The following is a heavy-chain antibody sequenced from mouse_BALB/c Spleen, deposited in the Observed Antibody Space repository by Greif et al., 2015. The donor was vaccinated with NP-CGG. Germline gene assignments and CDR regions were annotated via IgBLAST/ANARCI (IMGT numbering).Heavy chain of an antibody. D-gene: IGHD2-1*01. Sequence: VQLQQSGAELVRPGSSVKISCKASGYAFSSYWMNWVKQRPGQGLEWIGQIYSGDGGTNYNGKFKGKATLTADKSSSTAYMQLSSLTSEDSAVYFCARVGNYYFDYWDQGTTLTVSS. J-gene: IGHJ2*01. CDR3: ARVGNYYFDY. CDR1: GYAFSSYW. CDR2: IYSGDGGT. V-gene: IGHV1-80*01.